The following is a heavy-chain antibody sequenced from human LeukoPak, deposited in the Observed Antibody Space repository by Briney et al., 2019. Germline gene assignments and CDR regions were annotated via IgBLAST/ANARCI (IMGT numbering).Heavy chain of an antibody. Sequence: SETLSLTCTVSGGSISSSSYYWGWIRQPPGKGLEWIGTIYYSGSTYYNPSLKSRVTISVDTSKNRFSLNLSSVTAADTAVYYCVRQKEYCSGGSCYPPDYWGQGTLVTVSS. CDR1: GGSISSSSYY. CDR2: IYYSGST. CDR3: VRQKEYCSGGSCYPPDY. D-gene: IGHD2-15*01. V-gene: IGHV4-39*01. J-gene: IGHJ4*02.